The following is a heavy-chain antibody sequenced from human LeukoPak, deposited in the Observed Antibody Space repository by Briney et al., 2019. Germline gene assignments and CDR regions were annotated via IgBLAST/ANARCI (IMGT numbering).Heavy chain of an antibody. J-gene: IGHJ3*02. V-gene: IGHV1-2*02. Sequence: ASVKVSCKASGYTFTGYYMNWVRQAPGQGLEWMGWINPNTGGTNYAQRFQGRVSMTRDTSISTAYMELSRLRSDDTAMYYCASLKTYDDAFDIWGQGTMVTVS. CDR2: INPNTGGT. CDR1: GYTFTGYY. D-gene: IGHD3-3*01. CDR3: ASLKTYDDAFDI.